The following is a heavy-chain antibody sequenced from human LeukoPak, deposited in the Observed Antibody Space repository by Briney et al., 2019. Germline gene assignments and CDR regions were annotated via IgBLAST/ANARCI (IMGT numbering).Heavy chain of an antibody. J-gene: IGHJ6*02. V-gene: IGHV1-69*04. CDR1: GGTFSSYA. CDR2: IIPILGIA. Sequence: SVKVSCKASGGTFSSYAISWVRQAPGQGLEWMGRIIPILGIANYAQKFQGRVTITADKSTSTAYMEQSSLRSEDTAVYYCAKEMATMYYYYGMDVWGQGTTVTVSS. CDR3: AKEMATMYYYYGMDV. D-gene: IGHD5-24*01.